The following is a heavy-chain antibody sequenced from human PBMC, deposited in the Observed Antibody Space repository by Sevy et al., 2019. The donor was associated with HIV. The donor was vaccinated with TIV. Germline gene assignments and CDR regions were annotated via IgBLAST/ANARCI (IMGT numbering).Heavy chain of an antibody. CDR3: ARPYGSGSWEAFDV. D-gene: IGHD3-10*01. V-gene: IGHV3-21*01. J-gene: IGHJ3*01. CDR1: GFSFSSYM. CDR2: ISYSRNYI. Sequence: GGSQRLSCTASGFSFSSYMMNWVRQAPGKGLEWVASISYSRNYIYYADSLKGRFTISRDNAKNSLFLQMNSLRAEDTAVYYCARPYGSGSWEAFDVWGQGTMVTVSS.